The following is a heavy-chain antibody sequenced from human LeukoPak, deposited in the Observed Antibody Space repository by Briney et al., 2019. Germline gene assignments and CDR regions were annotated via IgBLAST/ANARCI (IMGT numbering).Heavy chain of an antibody. CDR3: ARDSSSSWELFDY. D-gene: IGHD6-13*01. Sequence: GGSLRLSCAASGFTFSSYEMNWVRQAPGKGLEWVSSISSSSSYIYYADSVKGRFTIPRDNAKNSLYLQMNSLRAEDTAVYYCARDSSSSWELFDYWGQGTLVTVSS. CDR2: ISSSSSYI. V-gene: IGHV3-21*01. CDR1: GFTFSSYE. J-gene: IGHJ4*02.